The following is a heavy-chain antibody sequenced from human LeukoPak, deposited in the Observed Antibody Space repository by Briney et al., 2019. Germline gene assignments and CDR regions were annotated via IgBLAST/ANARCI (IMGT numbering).Heavy chain of an antibody. Sequence: SETLSLTCTVSGASISSSSYYWGWIRQPPGKGLEWIGSIYYRGSTYYNPSLKSRVTISVDTSKNQFSLKLSSVTAADTAVYYCARDGGYSSWNFDYWGQGTLVTVSS. CDR1: GASISSSSYY. V-gene: IGHV4-39*07. D-gene: IGHD6-13*01. CDR2: IYYRGST. CDR3: ARDGGYSSWNFDY. J-gene: IGHJ4*02.